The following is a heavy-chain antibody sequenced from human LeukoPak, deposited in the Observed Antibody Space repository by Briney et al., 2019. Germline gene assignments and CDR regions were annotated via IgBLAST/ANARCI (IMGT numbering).Heavy chain of an antibody. CDR2: INHSGST. CDR3: ARTPTLYCSGGSCYFDY. D-gene: IGHD2-15*01. J-gene: IGHJ4*02. CDR1: GGSFSGYY. Sequence: PSETLSLTCAVYGGSFSGYYWSSIRQPPGKGLEWIGEINHSGSTNYNPSLKSRVTISVDTSKNQFSLKLSSVTAADTAVYYCARTPTLYCSGGSCYFDYWGQGTLVTVSS. V-gene: IGHV4-34*01.